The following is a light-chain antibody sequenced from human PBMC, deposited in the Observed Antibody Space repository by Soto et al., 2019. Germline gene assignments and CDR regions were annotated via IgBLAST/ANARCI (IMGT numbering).Light chain of an antibody. J-gene: IGKJ3*01. Sequence: EIVLTQSPGTLSLSPVERATLSCRAVHSIVNYLAFRQQKPXQXPXXLXXXTCNRAXXIPXRFSGIGSWTDFTLTISSLEPEDFAVYYCQQRSSWPFTFGPGTKVDIK. CDR2: XTC. CDR1: HSIVNY. CDR3: QQRSSWPFT. V-gene: IGKV3-11*01.